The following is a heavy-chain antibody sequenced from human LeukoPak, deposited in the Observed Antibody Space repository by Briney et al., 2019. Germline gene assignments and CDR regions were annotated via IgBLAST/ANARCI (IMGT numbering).Heavy chain of an antibody. Sequence: ASVKVSCKASVYTFTGYYIHCMRQAPGQGLEWMGWINPNSGDTNYAQKFQGRVTMTRDTSISTAYMELSRLRSDDMAVYYCARDRGVLLWFGELYKHYYYYMDVWGKGTTVTVSS. J-gene: IGHJ6*03. CDR2: INPNSGDT. CDR1: VYTFTGYY. D-gene: IGHD3-10*01. V-gene: IGHV1-2*02. CDR3: ARDRGVLLWFGELYKHYYYYMDV.